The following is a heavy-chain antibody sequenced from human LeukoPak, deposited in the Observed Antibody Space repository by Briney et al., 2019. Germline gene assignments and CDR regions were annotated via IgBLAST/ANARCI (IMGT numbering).Heavy chain of an antibody. J-gene: IGHJ4*02. D-gene: IGHD1-7*01. V-gene: IGHV3-43*01. CDR3: AKAAGRGGTTRYYFDY. CDR1: GFTFDDYT. Sequence: GGSLGLSCAASGFTFDDYTMHWVRQAPGKGLEWVSLISWDGGSTYYADSVKGRFTISRDNSKNSLYLQMNSLRTEDTALYYCAKAAGRGGTTRYYFDYWGQGTLVTVSS. CDR2: ISWDGGST.